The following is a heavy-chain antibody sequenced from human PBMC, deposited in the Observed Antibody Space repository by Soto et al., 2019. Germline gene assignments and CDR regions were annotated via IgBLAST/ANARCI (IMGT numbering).Heavy chain of an antibody. J-gene: IGHJ3*02. CDR2: MRHSGGT. V-gene: IGHV4-34*01. CDR3: ARVERGTARTVVEGFEI. CDR1: GGSVNSGNYY. Sequence: QVQLQQWGAGLLKPSETLSLTCAVFGGSVNSGNYYWSWIRQPPGKGLEWIGEMRHSGGTHFNPSNKKRATIRVNTSNIQSCPNMSAVAAAATALNYCARVERGTARTVVEGFEIWGPDTMVTVST. D-gene: IGHD2-21*02.